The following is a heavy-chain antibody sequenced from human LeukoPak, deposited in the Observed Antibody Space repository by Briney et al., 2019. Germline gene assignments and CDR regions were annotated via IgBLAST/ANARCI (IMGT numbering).Heavy chain of an antibody. D-gene: IGHD6-19*01. V-gene: IGHV4-59*12. CDR1: GGSISSYY. J-gene: IGHJ4*02. Sequence: SETLSLTCTVSGGSISSYYWSWIRQPPGKGLEWIGYIYYSGTTNYNPSLKSRVTISVDTSKNQFSLKLSSVTAADTAVYYCARVKSEAVAGGDFDYWGQGTLVTVSS. CDR2: IYYSGTT. CDR3: ARVKSEAVAGGDFDY.